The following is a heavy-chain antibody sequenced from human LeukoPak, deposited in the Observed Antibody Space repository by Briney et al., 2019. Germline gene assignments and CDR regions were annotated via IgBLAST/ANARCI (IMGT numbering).Heavy chain of an antibody. D-gene: IGHD5-24*01. Sequence: AASVKVSCKTSGDTFRRYAIIWVRQAPGQGLEWMGGIIPMFGTANYAQKFQGRVTITADKSTSTAYMELSSLRSEDTAVYYCARDNSVRDEAWWFNPWGQGTLVTVSS. CDR2: IIPMFGTA. V-gene: IGHV1-69*06. J-gene: IGHJ5*02. CDR1: GDTFRRYA. CDR3: ARDNSVRDEAWWFNP.